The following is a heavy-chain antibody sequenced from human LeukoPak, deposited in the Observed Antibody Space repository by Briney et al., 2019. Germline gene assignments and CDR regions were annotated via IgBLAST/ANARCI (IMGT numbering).Heavy chain of an antibody. J-gene: IGHJ4*02. CDR2: IYYSGST. Sequence: SETLSLTCTVSGGSISRSSYYWGWIRQPPGRGLEWIGSIYYSGSTYYNPSLKSRVTISVDTSKNQFSLKLSSVTAADTAVYYCARLSAVAGNWASDYWGQGTLVTVSS. V-gene: IGHV4-39*07. CDR3: ARLSAVAGNWASDY. D-gene: IGHD6-19*01. CDR1: GGSISRSSYY.